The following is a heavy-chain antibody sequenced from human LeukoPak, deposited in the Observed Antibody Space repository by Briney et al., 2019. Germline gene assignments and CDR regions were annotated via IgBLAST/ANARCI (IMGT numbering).Heavy chain of an antibody. CDR3: ARGKLGYYYYHMDA. V-gene: IGHV1-69*05. D-gene: IGHD3-3*02. CDR2: IIPIYGTP. Sequence: GASVKVSCKASGGTLSGYAISWVRQAPGQGLEWMGGIIPIYGTPHSAQKFQGRVTITTDESTSTAFMDLSSLRSEDTAVYYRARGKLGYYYYHMDAWGKGTTVTVSS. CDR1: GGTLSGYA. J-gene: IGHJ6*03.